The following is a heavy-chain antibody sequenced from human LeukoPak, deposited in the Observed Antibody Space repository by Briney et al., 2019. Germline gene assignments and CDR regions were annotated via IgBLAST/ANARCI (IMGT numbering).Heavy chain of an antibody. V-gene: IGHV3-74*01. CDR2: INIDGTSA. D-gene: IGHD3-22*01. CDR1: GFAFSSYW. CDR3: IRADSSGYYADY. J-gene: IGHJ4*02. Sequence: GGSLRLSCAASGFAFSSYWMHWVRQAPGKGLVWVSRINIDGTSATYADSVKGRFTISRDNAKNTLYLQMNSLRVDDTAVYYCIRADSSGYYADYWGQGTLVTVSS.